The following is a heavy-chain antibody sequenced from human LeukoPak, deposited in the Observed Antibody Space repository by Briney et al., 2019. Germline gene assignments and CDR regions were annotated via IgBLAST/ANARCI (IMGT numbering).Heavy chain of an antibody. CDR2: ISGSGGAT. V-gene: IGHV3-11*01. CDR3: ARGGSVSGYYVH. Sequence: GGSLRLSCAASGFTFSDYYMGWIRQAPGKGLEWVSSISGSGGATYYADSVGGRFTISRDNAKNSLYLQMNSLRAEDTAVYYCARGGSVSGYYVHWGQGTLVTVSS. D-gene: IGHD3-16*01. CDR1: GFTFSDYY. J-gene: IGHJ4*02.